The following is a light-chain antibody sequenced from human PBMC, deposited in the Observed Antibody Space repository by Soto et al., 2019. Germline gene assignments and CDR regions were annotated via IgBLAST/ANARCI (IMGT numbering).Light chain of an antibody. V-gene: IGKV1-5*03. CDR1: QSSSSW. CDR2: KAS. J-gene: IGKJ1*01. CDR3: QQYNSYSGT. Sequence: DIHMTQSPSTLSASVGYRVTITCRAIQSSSSWLAWYQQKPWKAPKLLIYKASSLESGVPSRFSGSGSGTEFTLTISSLQPDDFATYSCQQYNSYSGTFGQGTKVEIK.